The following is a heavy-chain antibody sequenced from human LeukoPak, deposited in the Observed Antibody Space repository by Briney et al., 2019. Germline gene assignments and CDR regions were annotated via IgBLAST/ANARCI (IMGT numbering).Heavy chain of an antibody. V-gene: IGHV4-4*07. CDR1: GGSISSYY. J-gene: IGHJ3*02. Sequence: SETLSLTCTVSGGSISSYYWSWIRQPAGKGLEWIGRIYTSGSTNYNPSLKSRVTISVDTSKNQFSLKLSSVTAADTAVYYCARMTSIRFLGLYLSTHPRKSFGAFDIWGQGTMVTVFS. D-gene: IGHD3-16*01. CDR3: ARMTSIRFLGLYLSTHPRKSFGAFDI. CDR2: IYTSGST.